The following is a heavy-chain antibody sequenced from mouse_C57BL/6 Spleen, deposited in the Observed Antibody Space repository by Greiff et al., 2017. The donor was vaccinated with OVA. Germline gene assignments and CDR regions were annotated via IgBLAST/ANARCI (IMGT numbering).Heavy chain of an antibody. CDR3: AREGYGNYEAMDY. V-gene: IGHV1-53*01. J-gene: IGHJ4*01. Sequence: QVQLKQPGTELVKPGASVKLSCKASGYTFTSYWMHWVKQRPGQGLEWIGNINPSNGGTNYNEKFKSKATLTVDKSSSTAYMQLSSLTSEDSAVYYCAREGYGNYEAMDYWGQGTSVTVSS. D-gene: IGHD2-1*01. CDR1: GYTFTSYW. CDR2: INPSNGGT.